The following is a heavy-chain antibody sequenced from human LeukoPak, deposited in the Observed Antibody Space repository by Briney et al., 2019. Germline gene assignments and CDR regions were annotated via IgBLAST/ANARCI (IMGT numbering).Heavy chain of an antibody. CDR2: IYYSGST. CDR1: GDSISSIGYS. V-gene: IGHV4-61*05. J-gene: IGHJ4*02. Sequence: PSETLSLTCTVSGDSISSIGYSWTWIRQHPGKGLEWIGYIYYSGSTNYNPSLKSRVTISVDTSKNQFSLKLSSVTAADTAVYYCARHGDRRYSSSWYDYWGQGTLVTVSS. D-gene: IGHD6-13*01. CDR3: ARHGDRRYSSSWYDY.